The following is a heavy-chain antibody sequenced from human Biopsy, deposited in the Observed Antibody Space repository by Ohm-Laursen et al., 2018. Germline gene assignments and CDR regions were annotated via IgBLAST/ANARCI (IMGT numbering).Heavy chain of an antibody. Sequence: GTLSLTCPVSGGSIGSFFWSWIRQPPGKGLEWIGYIYYSGSTNFNPSLKSRVTISVDTSKNQFSLKLSSVTAADAAVYFCARGSSYGYDFDYWGQGTLVAVSS. CDR1: GGSIGSFF. D-gene: IGHD5-18*01. V-gene: IGHV4-59*01. J-gene: IGHJ4*02. CDR3: ARGSSYGYDFDY. CDR2: IYYSGST.